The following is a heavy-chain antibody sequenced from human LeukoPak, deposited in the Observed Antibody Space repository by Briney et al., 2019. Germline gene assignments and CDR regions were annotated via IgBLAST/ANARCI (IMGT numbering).Heavy chain of an antibody. J-gene: IGHJ4*02. Sequence: GGSLRLSCATSGFNFNNFPMTWVRQAPGKGLEWVSAIRPSDGSTFYADSVKGRFTISRDSSKSTLYLQMNSLRAEDTAVYYCAKSTSGWFEDFWGQGTLVTVSS. CDR2: IRPSDGST. CDR3: AKSTSGWFEDF. V-gene: IGHV3-23*01. D-gene: IGHD6-19*01. CDR1: GFNFNNFP.